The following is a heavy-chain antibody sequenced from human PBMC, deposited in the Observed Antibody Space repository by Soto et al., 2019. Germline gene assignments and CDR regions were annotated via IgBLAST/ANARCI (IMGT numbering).Heavy chain of an antibody. CDR1: VFSFGDFA. Sequence: GWSLRLSCSTSVFSFGDFALSWVRQAPGRGLEWVGIIRGNTYDGRTAYAASVKGRFTISKDESNSIAYLQMDSLKSEDTGMYYCAKDFSTSRLGFDYWGLGTLVTVSS. J-gene: IGHJ4*02. CDR3: AKDFSTSRLGFDY. CDR2: IRGNTYDGRT. V-gene: IGHV3-49*04.